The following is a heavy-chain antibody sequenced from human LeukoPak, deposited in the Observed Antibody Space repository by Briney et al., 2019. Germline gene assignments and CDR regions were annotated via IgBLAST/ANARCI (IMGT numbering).Heavy chain of an antibody. CDR3: ARDYSNYPYYGMDV. CDR2: IYYSGST. CDR1: GGSISSGDYY. D-gene: IGHD4-11*01. V-gene: IGHV4-30-4*01. Sequence: SETLSLTCTVSGGSISSGDYYWSWIRQPPGKGLEWVGYIYYSGSTYYNPSLKSRVTISVDTSKNQFSLKLSSVTAADTAVYYCARDYSNYPYYGMDVWGQGTTVTVSS. J-gene: IGHJ6*02.